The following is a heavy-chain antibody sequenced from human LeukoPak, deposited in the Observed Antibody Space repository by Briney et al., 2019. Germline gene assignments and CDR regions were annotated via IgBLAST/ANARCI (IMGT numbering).Heavy chain of an antibody. CDR3: AKPNDYGDYAWYFDL. Sequence: GGSLRLSCAASGLTFSSYAMSWVRQAPGKGLEWVSAISGSGGSTYYADSVKGRFTISRDNSKNTLYLQMNSLRAEDTAVYYCAKPNDYGDYAWYFDLWGRGTLVTVSS. D-gene: IGHD4-17*01. V-gene: IGHV3-23*01. CDR2: ISGSGGST. J-gene: IGHJ2*01. CDR1: GLTFSSYA.